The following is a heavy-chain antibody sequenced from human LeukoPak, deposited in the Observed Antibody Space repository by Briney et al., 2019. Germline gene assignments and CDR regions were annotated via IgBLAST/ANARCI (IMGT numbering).Heavy chain of an antibody. V-gene: IGHV4-59*08. CDR3: ARQKSAVSNWFDP. CDR2: IYYSGST. CDR1: GGSISSYY. Sequence: PSETLSLTCTVSGGSISSYYWSWIRQPPGKGLEWIGYIYYSGSTNYNPSLKGRVTISVDTSKNQFSLKLSSVTAADTAVYYCARQKSAVSNWFDPWGQGTLVTVSS. J-gene: IGHJ5*02.